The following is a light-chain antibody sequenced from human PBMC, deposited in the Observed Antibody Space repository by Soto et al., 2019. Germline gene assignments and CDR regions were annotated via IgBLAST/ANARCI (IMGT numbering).Light chain of an antibody. J-gene: IGLJ1*01. CDR2: EVS. CDR3: SSYSSSSTFYV. CDR1: SSDIGGYNY. Sequence: QSALTQPPSASGSPGQSVTISCTGTSSDIGGYNYVSWYQQHPGKAPQLMIYEVSKRPSGVSGRFSGSKSGNTASLTVSGLQSEDEADYFCSSYSSSSTFYVFGAGTKVTVL. V-gene: IGLV2-8*01.